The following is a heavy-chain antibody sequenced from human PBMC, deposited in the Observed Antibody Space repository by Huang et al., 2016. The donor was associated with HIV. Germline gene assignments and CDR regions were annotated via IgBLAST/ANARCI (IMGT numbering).Heavy chain of an antibody. CDR2: IGVGSGNT. CDR1: GFTFTSSA. Sequence: QMQLVQSGPEVKKPGTSVKVSCKASGFTFTSSAVQWVRQARRQRLEWIGWIGVGSGNTNYAKKFQERVTITRDMSTSTAYMELSSLRSEDTAVYYCAAYTSGPAGYYYYYDMDVWGQGTTVTVSS. CDR3: AAYTSGPAGYYYYYDMDV. J-gene: IGHJ6*02. V-gene: IGHV1-58*01. D-gene: IGHD6-19*01.